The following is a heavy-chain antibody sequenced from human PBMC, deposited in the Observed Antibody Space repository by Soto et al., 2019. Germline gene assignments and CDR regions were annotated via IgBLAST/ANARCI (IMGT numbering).Heavy chain of an antibody. CDR1: GFTFSSYA. CDR2: ISGSGGST. CDR3: AKEASSPRTTRDHDAFDI. V-gene: IGHV3-23*01. J-gene: IGHJ3*02. D-gene: IGHD4-4*01. Sequence: EVQLLESGGGLVQPGGSLRLSCAASGFTFSSYAMSWVRQAPGKGLEWVSAISGSGGSTYYADSVKGRFTIASDNSKNTLYLQINSLRADDTAVYYCAKEASSPRTTRDHDAFDIWGQGTMVTVSS.